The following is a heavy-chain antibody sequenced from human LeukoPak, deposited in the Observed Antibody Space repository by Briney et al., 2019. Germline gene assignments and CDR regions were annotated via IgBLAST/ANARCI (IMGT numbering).Heavy chain of an antibody. CDR2: INHSGST. Sequence: AETLSLTCAVYGGSFSGYYWSWIRQFPGKGLEWIGEINHSGSTNYNPSLKSRGTISVDTSKNQFSLKLSSVTAAVTAVDYCARNRESDRLFDYWGQGTLVTVSS. CDR3: ARNRESDRLFDY. J-gene: IGHJ4*02. D-gene: IGHD1-14*01. V-gene: IGHV4-34*01. CDR1: GGSFSGYY.